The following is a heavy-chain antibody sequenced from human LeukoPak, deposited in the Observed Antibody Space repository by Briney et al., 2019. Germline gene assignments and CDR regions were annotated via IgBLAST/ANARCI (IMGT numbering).Heavy chain of an antibody. Sequence: SETLSLTCAVYGGSFSGYYWSWIRQPPGKGLEWIGEINHSGSTNYNPSLKSRVTISVDTSKNQFSLKLSSVTAADTAVYYCARDSGTVTKRYGMDVWGQGTTVTVSS. J-gene: IGHJ6*02. D-gene: IGHD4-17*01. V-gene: IGHV4-34*01. CDR3: ARDSGTVTKRYGMDV. CDR2: INHSGST. CDR1: GGSFSGYY.